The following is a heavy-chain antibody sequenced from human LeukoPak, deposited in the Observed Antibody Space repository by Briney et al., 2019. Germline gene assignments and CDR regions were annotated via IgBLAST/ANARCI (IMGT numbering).Heavy chain of an antibody. CDR3: ARRSLSSTSSFFDY. CDR2: IYPGDSDT. D-gene: IGHD2-2*01. CDR1: GYSFTNYW. V-gene: IGHV5-51*01. J-gene: IGHJ4*02. Sequence: GEYLKISCTASGYSFTNYWIGWVRQMPGKGLEWMGIIYPGDSDTRYSPSFQGQVTISADKSISTAYLQWSSLKASDTAMYYCARRSLSSTSSFFDYWGQGTLVTVSS.